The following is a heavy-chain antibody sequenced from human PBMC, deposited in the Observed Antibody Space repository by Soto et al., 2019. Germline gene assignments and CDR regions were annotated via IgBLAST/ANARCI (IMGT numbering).Heavy chain of an antibody. CDR3: AKGGVVGDYYYYYYMDV. Sequence: PGGSLRLSCAASGFTFSSYAMSWVRQAPGKGLEWVSAISGSGGSTYYADSVKGRFTISRDNSKNTLYLQMNSLRAEDTAVYYCAKGGVVGDYYYYYYMDVWGKGTMVTVSS. CDR1: GFTFSSYA. J-gene: IGHJ6*03. D-gene: IGHD3-3*01. V-gene: IGHV3-23*01. CDR2: ISGSGGST.